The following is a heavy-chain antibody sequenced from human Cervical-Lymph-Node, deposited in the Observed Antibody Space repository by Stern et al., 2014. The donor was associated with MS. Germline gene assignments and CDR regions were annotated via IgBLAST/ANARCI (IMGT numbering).Heavy chain of an antibody. CDR1: GFTFNDAW. CDR3: TYYYYDISH. Sequence: EVQLVESGGGLVKPGGSLRLSCAASGFTFNDAWMTWVRQAPGKGLEWVGRIKSKADGGATDYAAPVKGRFTISRDDSKTTLYLQMNSLKTEDTAVYYCTYYYYDISHWGQGTLVTVSS. D-gene: IGHD3-9*01. CDR2: IKSKADGGAT. V-gene: IGHV3-15*01. J-gene: IGHJ4*02.